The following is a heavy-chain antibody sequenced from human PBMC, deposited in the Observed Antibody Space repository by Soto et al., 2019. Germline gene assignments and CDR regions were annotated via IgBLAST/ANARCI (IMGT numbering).Heavy chain of an antibody. CDR1: GFSLSTSGVG. J-gene: IGHJ4*02. V-gene: IGHV2-5*02. CDR3: AHVLLGFGELFAPQYYFDY. D-gene: IGHD3-10*01. CDR2: IYWDDDK. Sequence: QITLKESGPTLVKPTQTLTLTCTFSGFSLSTSGVGVGWIRQPPGKALEWLALIYWDDDKRYSPSLKSRLTITQDTSKNQVVLTMTNKDPVDTAPYYCAHVLLGFGELFAPQYYFDYWGQGTLVTVSS.